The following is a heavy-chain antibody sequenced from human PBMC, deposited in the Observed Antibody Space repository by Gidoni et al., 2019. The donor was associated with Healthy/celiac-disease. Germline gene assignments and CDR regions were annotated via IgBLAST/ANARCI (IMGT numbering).Heavy chain of an antibody. CDR2: IYHSGST. J-gene: IGHJ4*02. CDR1: GYSISSGYY. V-gene: IGHV4-38-2*01. Sequence: QVQLQESGPGLVKPSETLSLTCAVSGYSISSGYYWGWIRQPPGKGLEWIGSIYHSGSTYYNPSLKSRVTISVDTSKNQFSLKLSSVTAADTAVYYCARHPPQPATKDYWGQGTLVTVSS. CDR3: ARHPPQPATKDY. D-gene: IGHD2-8*01.